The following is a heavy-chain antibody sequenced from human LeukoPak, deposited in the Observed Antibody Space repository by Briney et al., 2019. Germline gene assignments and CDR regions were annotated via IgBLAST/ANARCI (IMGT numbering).Heavy chain of an antibody. V-gene: IGHV1-18*01. J-gene: IGHJ4*02. Sequence: GASVKVSCKASGYTFTSYGISWVRQAPGQGLEWMGWISAYNGNTNYAQKLQGRVTMTTDTSTSTAYMELRSLRSEDTAVYYCARDSRGYSGYDRGGDYWGQGTLVTVSS. D-gene: IGHD5-12*01. CDR2: ISAYNGNT. CDR1: GYTFTSYG. CDR3: ARDSRGYSGYDRGGDY.